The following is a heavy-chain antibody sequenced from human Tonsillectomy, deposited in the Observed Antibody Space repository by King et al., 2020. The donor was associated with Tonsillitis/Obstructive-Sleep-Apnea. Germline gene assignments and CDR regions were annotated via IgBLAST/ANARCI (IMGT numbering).Heavy chain of an antibody. V-gene: IGHV4-61*01. D-gene: IGHD2-15*01. J-gene: IGHJ4*02. CDR3: ASRGSATSYTDY. CDR1: GGSVSSGSYY. CDR2: IYYSGST. Sequence: VQLQKSGPGLVKPSETLSLTCTVSGGSVSSGSYYWSWIRQPPGKGLEWIGYIYYSGSTNYNPSLKRRATISVDTSKNQFSLKLSSVTAADTAVYYCASRGSATSYTDYWGQGTLVTVSS.